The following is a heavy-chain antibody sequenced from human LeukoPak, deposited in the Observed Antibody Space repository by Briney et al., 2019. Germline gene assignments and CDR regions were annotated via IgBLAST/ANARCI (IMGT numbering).Heavy chain of an antibody. J-gene: IGHJ4*02. CDR1: GFTFTTYA. CDR2: ISGSGGST. V-gene: IGHV3-23*01. D-gene: IGHD3-22*01. CDR3: AKDRVVITGLFDY. Sequence: GASLRLSCAASGFTFTTYAMNWVRQSPGKGLEWISAISGSGGSTYYADSVKGRFTISRDNSKNTLYLQMNSLRAEDTAVYYCAKDRVVITGLFDYWGQGTLVTVSS.